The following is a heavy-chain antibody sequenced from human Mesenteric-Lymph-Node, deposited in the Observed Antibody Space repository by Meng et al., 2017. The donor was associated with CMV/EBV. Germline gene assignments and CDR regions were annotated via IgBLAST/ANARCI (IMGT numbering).Heavy chain of an antibody. CDR3: AHSSGIAAAGPFYFDY. D-gene: IGHD6-13*01. J-gene: IGHJ4*02. CDR2: IYWDDDK. Sequence: QITLKESGPTLVKPTQTLTLTCTFSGFSLSTSGVGVGWIHQPPGEALEWLALIYWDDDKRYSPSLKSRLTITKDTSKNQVVLTMTNMDPVDTATYYCAHSSGIAAAGPFYFDYWGQGTMVTVSS. CDR1: GFSLSTSGVG. V-gene: IGHV2-5*02.